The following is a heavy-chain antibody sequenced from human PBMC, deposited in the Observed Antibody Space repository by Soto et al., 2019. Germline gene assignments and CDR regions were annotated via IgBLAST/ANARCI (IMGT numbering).Heavy chain of an antibody. CDR2: INHSGST. Sequence: PSETLSLTCAVYGGSFSGYYWSWIRQPPGKGLEWIGEINHSGSTNYNPSLKSRVTISVDTSKNQFSLKLSSVTAADTAVYYCARGEPSGEAARPPNCFDLSGQGTLVTVSS. J-gene: IGHJ5*02. CDR1: GGSFSGYY. V-gene: IGHV4-34*01. CDR3: ARGEPSGEAARPPNCFDL. D-gene: IGHD6-6*01.